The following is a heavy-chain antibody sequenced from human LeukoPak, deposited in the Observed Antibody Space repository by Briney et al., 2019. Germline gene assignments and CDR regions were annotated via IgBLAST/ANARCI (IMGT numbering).Heavy chain of an antibody. CDR1: GFTFSSYG. CDR2: IRYDGSNK. J-gene: IGHJ3*02. V-gene: IGHV3-30*02. D-gene: IGHD2-15*01. Sequence: GGSLRLSCAASGFTFSSYGMHWVRQAPGKGLEWVAFIRYDGSNKYYADSVKGRFTISRDNSKNTLYLQMNSLRAEDTAVYYCAKGVVVVVAAPFDIWGQGTMVTVSS. CDR3: AKGVVVVVAAPFDI.